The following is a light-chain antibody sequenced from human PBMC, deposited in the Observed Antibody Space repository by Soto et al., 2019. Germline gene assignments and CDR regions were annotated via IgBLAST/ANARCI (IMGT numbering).Light chain of an antibody. CDR3: QQYNGSPTWT. CDR2: GAS. Sequence: EIVLTQSPGTLSFSPGERATLSCRASQSVSSTSLAWYQQKPGQAPRLLIYGASNRATGIPDRFSGSGSGTDFTLTISRLEPEDFAVCYCQQYNGSPTWTFGLETKVDIK. CDR1: QSVSSTS. V-gene: IGKV3-20*01. J-gene: IGKJ1*01.